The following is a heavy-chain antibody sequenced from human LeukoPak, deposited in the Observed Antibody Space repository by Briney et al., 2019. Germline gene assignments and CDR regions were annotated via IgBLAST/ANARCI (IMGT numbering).Heavy chain of an antibody. Sequence: GASVKVSCKASGYTFTSYAMNWVRQAPGQGLEWMGWINTNTGNPTYAQGFTGRFVFSLDTSVSTAYLQISSLKAEDTAVYYCARDHPRLYHSSWLVLDLDYWGQGTLVTVSS. CDR3: ARDHPRLYHSSWLVLDLDY. J-gene: IGHJ4*02. D-gene: IGHD6-13*01. V-gene: IGHV7-4-1*02. CDR1: GYTFTSYA. CDR2: INTNTGNP.